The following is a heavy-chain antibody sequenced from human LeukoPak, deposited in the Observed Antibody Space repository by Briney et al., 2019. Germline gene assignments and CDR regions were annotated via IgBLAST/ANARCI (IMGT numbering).Heavy chain of an antibody. CDR1: GYTFTSYA. CDR2: INAGNGNT. D-gene: IGHD3-22*01. CDR3: ARDEAPDYYDSSGYFDY. Sequence: ASVKVSCKASGYTFTSYAMHWVRQAPGQRLEWMGWINAGNGNTKYSQKFQGRVTITRDTSASTAYMELSSLRSEDTAVYYCARDEAPDYYDSSGYFDYWGQGTLVTVSS. J-gene: IGHJ4*02. V-gene: IGHV1-3*01.